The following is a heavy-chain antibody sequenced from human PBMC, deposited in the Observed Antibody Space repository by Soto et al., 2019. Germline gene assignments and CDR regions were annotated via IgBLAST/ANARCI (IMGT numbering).Heavy chain of an antibody. J-gene: IGHJ4*02. CDR1: GFTFSSYA. D-gene: IGHD6-19*01. V-gene: IGHV3-23*01. Sequence: GGSLRLSCAASGFTFSSYAMSWVRQAPGKGLEWVSVISGSGGSTYYADSVKGRFTISRDNSKNTLYLQMNSLRAEDTAVYYCAKGSSGWYGPDYWGQGTLVTVSS. CDR2: ISGSGGST. CDR3: AKGSSGWYGPDY.